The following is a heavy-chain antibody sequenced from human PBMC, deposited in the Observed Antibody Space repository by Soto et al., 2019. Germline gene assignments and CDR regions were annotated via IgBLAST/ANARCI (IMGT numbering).Heavy chain of an antibody. D-gene: IGHD2-15*01. Sequence: PSEPLSLTCVGYGGSFSGYYWSWIRQPPGKGLEWIGEINHTGSTNYNPSLKSRVTISVDTSKNQFSLKLSSVTAADTAVYYCARGDIVVVVAALDDYYGMDVGG. CDR2: INHTGST. V-gene: IGHV4-34*01. J-gene: IGHJ6*02. CDR1: GGSFSGYY. CDR3: ARGDIVVVVAALDDYYGMDV.